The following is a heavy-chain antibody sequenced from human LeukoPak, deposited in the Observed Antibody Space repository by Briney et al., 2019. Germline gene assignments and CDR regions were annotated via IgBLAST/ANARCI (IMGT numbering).Heavy chain of an antibody. CDR2: ILYDGNNK. D-gene: IGHD1-26*01. CDR1: GFTFSDHG. V-gene: IGHV3-30*19. J-gene: IGHJ4*02. CDR3: AREVASGTCFDY. Sequence: GGSLRLSCAASGFTFSDHGMHWVRQAPGKGLEWVAVILYDGNNKYYADSVKGRFTISRDNSKNTLYLQMNSLRDEDTAVYYCAREVASGTCFDYWGQGTLVTVSS.